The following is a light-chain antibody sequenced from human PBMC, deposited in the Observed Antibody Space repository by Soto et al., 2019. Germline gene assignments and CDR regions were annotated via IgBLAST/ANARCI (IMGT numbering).Light chain of an antibody. Sequence: QSALAQPPSASGSPGQSVTISCTGTSSDVGAYNFVSWYQQHPGKAPKLMIHEVTKRPSGVPDRFSGSKSGNTASLTVSGLQAEDEAEYYCSSYAGINKHIIFGGGTKLTVL. V-gene: IGLV2-8*01. CDR3: SSYAGINKHII. CDR1: SSDVGAYNF. J-gene: IGLJ2*01. CDR2: EVT.